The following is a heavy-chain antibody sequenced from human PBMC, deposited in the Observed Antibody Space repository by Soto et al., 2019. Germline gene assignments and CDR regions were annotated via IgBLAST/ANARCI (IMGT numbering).Heavy chain of an antibody. V-gene: IGHV4-59*08. J-gene: IGHJ6*02. CDR2: IYYRGNT. Sequence: PSETLSLTCSVFGGSMSPYYWSWIRQSPGKGLEWIANIYYRGNTNYNPSLESRVTISIDTSKNQFSLKLNSLTAADTAVYYCARHSKKTWDFDYYYGMDFWGQGTTVTVSS. D-gene: IGHD1-26*01. CDR3: ARHSKKTWDFDYYYGMDF. CDR1: GGSMSPYY.